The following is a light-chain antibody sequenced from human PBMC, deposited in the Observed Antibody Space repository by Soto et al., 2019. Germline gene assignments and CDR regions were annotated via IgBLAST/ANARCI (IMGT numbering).Light chain of an antibody. Sequence: EIVFTQSPATLSLSPGERATLSCRASQSVSSYLAWYQQKPGQAPRLLIYGASSRATGIPDRFSGSGSGTDFTLTISRLEPEDFAVYYCQQYGMTFGQGTKVDIK. J-gene: IGKJ1*01. CDR2: GAS. CDR3: QQYGMT. V-gene: IGKV3-20*01. CDR1: QSVSSY.